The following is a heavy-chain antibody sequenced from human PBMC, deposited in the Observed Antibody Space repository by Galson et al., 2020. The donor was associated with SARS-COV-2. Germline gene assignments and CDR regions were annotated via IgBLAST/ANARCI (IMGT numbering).Heavy chain of an antibody. CDR2: IFHSGSHSGST. V-gene: IGHV4-30-2*01. CDR1: GLSISSGGYS. J-gene: IGHJ5*02. D-gene: IGHD3-22*01. CDR3: ARSVRNYYDTTGYPKWFDP. Sequence: ASETLSLTCAVSGLSISSGGYSWNWIRQPPGKGLQWIGYIFHSGSHSGSTYYNPSLKSRVTISVDRSKNNFSLKLGSVTAADTAVYYCARSVRNYYDTTGYPKWFDPWGQGTLVIVSS.